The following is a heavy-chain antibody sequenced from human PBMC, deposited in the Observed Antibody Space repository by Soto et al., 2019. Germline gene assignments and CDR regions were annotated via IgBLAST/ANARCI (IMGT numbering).Heavy chain of an antibody. CDR3: ARALKLELLYYYYGMDV. V-gene: IGHV3-11*01. D-gene: IGHD1-7*01. CDR1: GFTFSDYY. J-gene: IGHJ6*02. CDR2: ISSSGSTI. Sequence: GGSLRLSCAASGFTFSDYYMSWIRQAPGKGLEWVSYISSSGSTIYYADSVKGRFTISRDNAKNSLYLQMNSLRAEDTAVYYCARALKLELLYYYYGMDVWGQGTTVTVSS.